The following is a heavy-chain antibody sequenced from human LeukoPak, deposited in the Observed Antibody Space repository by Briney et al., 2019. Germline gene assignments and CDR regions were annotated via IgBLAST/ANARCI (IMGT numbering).Heavy chain of an antibody. CDR2: IYSGGST. CDR1: GFIVSHNY. Sequence: PGGSLRLSCAASGFIVSHNYMSWVRQAPGKGLESVSLIYSGGSTYYADSVKGRFTISRDNSKNTLYLQMNSLRAEDTAVYYCARDGNSGLGYWGQGTLVTVSS. J-gene: IGHJ4*02. D-gene: IGHD1/OR15-1a*01. CDR3: ARDGNSGLGY. V-gene: IGHV3-53*01.